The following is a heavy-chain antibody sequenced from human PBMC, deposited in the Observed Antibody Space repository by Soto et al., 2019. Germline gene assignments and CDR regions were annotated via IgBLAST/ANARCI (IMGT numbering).Heavy chain of an antibody. CDR2: IYYSGST. CDR3: ARAPGYYYYYMDV. CDR1: GGSISSYY. Sequence: PSETLSLTCTVSGGSISSYYWSWIRQPPGKGLEWIGYIYYSGSTNYNPSLKSRVTISVDTSKNQFSLKLSSVTAADTAVYYCARAPGYYYYYMDVWGKGTTVTVSS. J-gene: IGHJ6*03. V-gene: IGHV4-59*01.